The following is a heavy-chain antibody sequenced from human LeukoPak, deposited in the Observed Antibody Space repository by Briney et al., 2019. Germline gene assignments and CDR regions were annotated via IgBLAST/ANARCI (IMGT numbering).Heavy chain of an antibody. CDR3: ARPYSSSWYAPFDY. D-gene: IGHD6-13*01. CDR1: GYTFTGYY. Sequence: ASVKVSCKASGYTFTGYYMHWVRQAPGQGLEWMGWINPNSGGTNYAQKFQGRVTMTRDTSISTAYMELSRLRSDDTAVYYCARPYSSSWYAPFDYWGQGTLVTVSS. CDR2: INPNSGGT. J-gene: IGHJ4*02. V-gene: IGHV1-2*02.